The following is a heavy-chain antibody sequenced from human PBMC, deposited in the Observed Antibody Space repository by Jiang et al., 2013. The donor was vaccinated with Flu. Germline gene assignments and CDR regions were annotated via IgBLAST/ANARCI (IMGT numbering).Heavy chain of an antibody. CDR2: SIIWEH. J-gene: IGHJ4*02. CDR3: ARDGGSGWYTY. CDR1: SSSNW. Sequence: SSSNWWSWVRQPPGKGLEWIGKSIIWEHQLXPSLKSRVTISVDKSKNQFSLKLSSVTAADTAVYYCARDGGSGWYTYWGQGTLVTVSS. D-gene: IGHD6-19*01. V-gene: IGHV4-4*02.